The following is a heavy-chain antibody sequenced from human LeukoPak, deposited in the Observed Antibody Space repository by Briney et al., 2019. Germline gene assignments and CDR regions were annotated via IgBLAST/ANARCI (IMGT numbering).Heavy chain of an antibody. CDR3: AKDMGYYYDSSGYYSRTEPYYYYGMDV. D-gene: IGHD3-22*01. J-gene: IGHJ6*02. CDR1: GFTFSSYG. CDR2: ISYDGSNK. Sequence: GGSLRLSCAASGFTFSSYGMHWVRQAPGKGLEWVAVISYDGSNKYYADSVKGRFTISRDNSKNTLYLQMNSLRAEDTAVYYCAKDMGYYYDSSGYYSRTEPYYYYGMDVWGQGTTVTVSS. V-gene: IGHV3-30*18.